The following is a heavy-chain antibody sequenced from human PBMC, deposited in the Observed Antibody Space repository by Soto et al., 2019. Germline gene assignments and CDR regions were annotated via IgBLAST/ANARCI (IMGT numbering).Heavy chain of an antibody. CDR3: ARDTVLTGMFDF. V-gene: IGHV4-59*01. CDR1: GGSIGSYH. CDR2: VYYTGTT. D-gene: IGHD4-17*01. J-gene: IGHJ4*02. Sequence: QVLLQESGPGQVKPSETLSLTCTVSGGSIGSYHWSWVRQPPGKGLEWIASVYYTGTTNYNPSLESRVIISIDAPGNRFSMEITSVTAADTAIYYCARDTVLTGMFDFWGQGTLVTVSS.